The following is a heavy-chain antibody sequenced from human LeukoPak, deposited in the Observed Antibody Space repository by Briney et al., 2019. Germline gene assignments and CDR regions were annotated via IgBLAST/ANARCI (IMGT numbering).Heavy chain of an antibody. J-gene: IGHJ6*03. V-gene: IGHV3-7*01. CDR1: AFTTHYW. CDR3: TGGCDEVLSGEYYYYMDV. Sequence: GGSLRLSCTASAFTTHYWLNWVRQSPGKGLEWVANIDRDGRVQHYVDSVEGRFTISRDSAKNSLALQMHSLRAEDTTVDYCTGGCDEVLSGEYYYYMDVWGTGTTVTVS. D-gene: IGHD2/OR15-2a*01. CDR2: IDRDGRVQ.